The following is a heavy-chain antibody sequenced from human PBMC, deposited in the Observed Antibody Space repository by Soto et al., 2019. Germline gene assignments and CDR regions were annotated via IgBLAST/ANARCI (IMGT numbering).Heavy chain of an antibody. V-gene: IGHV3-15*07. CDR2: IKSKPDGGTT. CDR1: GFTFSNTW. Sequence: GGSLRLSCAASGFTFSNTWMTWVRQAPGKGLEWVGRIKSKPDGGTTDYGAPVQGRFTISRDDSKNTLYLQMNSLKTEDTAVYYCNTDFVVVPAWAKFYGMDVWGQGTTVTVSS. CDR3: NTDFVVVPAWAKFYGMDV. J-gene: IGHJ6*02. D-gene: IGHD2-21*01.